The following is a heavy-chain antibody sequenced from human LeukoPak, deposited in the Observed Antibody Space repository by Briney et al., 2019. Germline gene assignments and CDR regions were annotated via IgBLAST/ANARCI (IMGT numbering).Heavy chain of an antibody. CDR1: GGTFSSYA. V-gene: IGHV1-69*13. Sequence: SVKVSCKASGGTFSSYAISWVRQAPGQGLEWMGGIIPIFGTANYAQKFQGRVTITADESTSTAYMELSSLRSEDTAVYYCARDLSGYSSSWGDAFDIWGQGTMVTVSS. D-gene: IGHD6-13*01. CDR2: IIPIFGTA. CDR3: ARDLSGYSSSWGDAFDI. J-gene: IGHJ3*02.